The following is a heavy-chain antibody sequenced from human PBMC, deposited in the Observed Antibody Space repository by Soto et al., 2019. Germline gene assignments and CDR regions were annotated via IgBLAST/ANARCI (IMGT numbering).Heavy chain of an antibody. D-gene: IGHD2-15*01. V-gene: IGHV3-23*01. J-gene: IGHJ4*02. CDR2: VSIGGST. CDR3: AKRRGAGGHFDY. CDR1: GXTLSSYS. Sequence: GSLRLSCSASGXTLSSYSMCWVRQGPGKGLEGVAVVSIGGSTHYADSVRGRFTISRDNSKNTLSLQMNSMPAEDTAVYFCAKRRGAGGHFDYWGQGALGTVSS.